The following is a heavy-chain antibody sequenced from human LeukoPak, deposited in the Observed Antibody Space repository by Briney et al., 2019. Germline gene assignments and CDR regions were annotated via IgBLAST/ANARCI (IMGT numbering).Heavy chain of an antibody. V-gene: IGHV1-46*01. Sequence: ASVKVSCKASGYTFTSYYMHWVRQAPGQGLEWMGIINPSGGSTSYAQKFQGRVTMTRDTSTSTVYMELSSLRSEDTAVYYCATQAYCSGGSCETRYYYYYMDVWGKGTTVTISS. J-gene: IGHJ6*03. CDR2: INPSGGST. CDR3: ATQAYCSGGSCETRYYYYYMDV. D-gene: IGHD2-15*01. CDR1: GYTFTSYY.